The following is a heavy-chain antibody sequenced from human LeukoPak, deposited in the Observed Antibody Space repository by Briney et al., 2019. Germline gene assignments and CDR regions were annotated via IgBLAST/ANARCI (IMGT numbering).Heavy chain of an antibody. CDR2: ISSDGSNK. Sequence: PGGSLRLTCVASGFTFSTNVIHWVRQAPGKGLEWVAVISSDGSNKYYADSVKGRFTISRDNSKNTLYLQMNSLRAEDTAVYYCAKDSFCSSTNCYVGLWEPPPGGYFDPWGRGTLVTVSS. D-gene: IGHD2-2*01. V-gene: IGHV3-30*01. CDR1: GFTFSTNV. CDR3: AKDSFCSSTNCYVGLWEPPPGGYFDP. J-gene: IGHJ2*01.